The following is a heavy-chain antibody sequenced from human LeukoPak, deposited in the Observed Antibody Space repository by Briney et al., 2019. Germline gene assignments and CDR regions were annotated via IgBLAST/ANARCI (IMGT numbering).Heavy chain of an antibody. CDR1: GFTFDDYA. CDR2: ISWNSGSI. J-gene: IGHJ6*02. V-gene: IGHV3-9*01. CDR3: AKAVSSYYYGMDV. Sequence: PGGSLRLSCAASGFTFDDYAMHWVRQAPGKGLEWVSGISWNSGSIGYADSVKGRFTISRDNATNSLYLQMNSLRAEDTALYYCAKAVSSYYYGMDVWGQGTTVTVSS. D-gene: IGHD1-26*01.